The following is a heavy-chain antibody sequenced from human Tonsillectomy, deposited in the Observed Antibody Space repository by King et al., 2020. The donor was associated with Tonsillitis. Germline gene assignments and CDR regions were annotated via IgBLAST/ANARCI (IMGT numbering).Heavy chain of an antibody. CDR1: GYTFTGYY. D-gene: IGHD3-22*01. Sequence: VQLVESGAEVKKPGASVKVSCKASGYTFTGYYMHWVRQAPGQGLEWMGWINPNSGGTNYAQKFQGRVTMTRDTSISTAYMELSRLRSDDTAVYYSVRDWPQYDSRGYYYRYVDSWGQGTLVSASS. CDR2: INPNSGGT. J-gene: IGHJ4*02. CDR3: VRDWPQYDSRGYYYRYVDS. V-gene: IGHV1-2*02.